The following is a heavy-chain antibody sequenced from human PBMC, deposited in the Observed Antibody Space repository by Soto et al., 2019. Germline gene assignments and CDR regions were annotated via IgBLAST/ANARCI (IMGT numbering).Heavy chain of an antibody. CDR2: FNSDGSST. V-gene: IGHV3-74*01. J-gene: IGHJ4*02. CDR3: AIISVDTSGWYEAY. CDR1: GFTFSSYW. Sequence: GGSLRLSCAVSGFTFSSYWMHWVRQPPGKGLVWVSRFNSDGSSTSYADSVKGRFTISRDNAKNTLYLQMNSLRAEDTAVYYCAIISVDTSGWYEAYWGQGTLVTVSS. D-gene: IGHD6-19*01.